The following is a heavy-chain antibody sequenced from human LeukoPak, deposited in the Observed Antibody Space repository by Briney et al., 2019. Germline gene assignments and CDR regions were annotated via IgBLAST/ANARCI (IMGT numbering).Heavy chain of an antibody. CDR2: IDPSGGST. V-gene: IGHV1-46*01. CDR3: ARDLEDATEDY. J-gene: IGHJ4*02. Sequence: ASVKVSCKASGYTFTSYYMHWVRQAPGQGLEWMGIIDPSGGSTSYVQKFQGRVTMTRDTSTSTVYMELSSLRSEDTAVYYCARDLEDATEDYWGQGTLVTVSS. CDR1: GYTFTSYY.